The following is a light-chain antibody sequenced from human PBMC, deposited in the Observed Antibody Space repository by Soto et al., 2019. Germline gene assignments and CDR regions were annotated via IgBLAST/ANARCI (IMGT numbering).Light chain of an antibody. V-gene: IGKV3-20*01. Sequence: EIVLSQSPGTLSVSPGERATLSCRASQTISRNYLAWYQQKPGQAPSLLIYGTSSRATGIPDRFSGSGSGTDFTLTISRLEPEVSAIYFCQQYVSWTFGQGTKMEIK. CDR2: GTS. CDR3: QQYVSWT. CDR1: QTISRNY. J-gene: IGKJ1*01.